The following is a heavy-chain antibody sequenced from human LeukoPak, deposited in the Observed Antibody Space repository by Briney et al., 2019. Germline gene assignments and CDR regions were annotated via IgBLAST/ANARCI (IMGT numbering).Heavy chain of an antibody. J-gene: IGHJ4*02. V-gene: IGHV1-2*02. Sequence: ASVKVSCKASGYTFTGYYMHWVRQAPGQGLEWMGWINLNSGGTNYAQKFQGRVTMTRDTSISTAYMELSRLRSDDTAVYYCARGFGVLITPGYWGQGTLVTVSS. CDR3: ARGFGVLITPGY. CDR2: INLNSGGT. D-gene: IGHD3-3*01. CDR1: GYTFTGYY.